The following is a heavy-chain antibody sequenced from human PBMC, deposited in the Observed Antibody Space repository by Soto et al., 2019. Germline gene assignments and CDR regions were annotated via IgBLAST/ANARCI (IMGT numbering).Heavy chain of an antibody. J-gene: IGHJ3*02. Sequence: QITLKESGPTLVKPTQTLTLTCTFSGFSLSTSGVGVGWIRQPPGKALEWLALIYWDDDKRYSPSLKSRLTITKDTSKNQVVLTMTNMDPVDTATYYCAHRLGPIVVVLAATGDAFDIWGQGTMVTVSS. D-gene: IGHD2-15*01. CDR1: GFSLSTSGVG. CDR2: IYWDDDK. CDR3: AHRLGPIVVVLAATGDAFDI. V-gene: IGHV2-5*02.